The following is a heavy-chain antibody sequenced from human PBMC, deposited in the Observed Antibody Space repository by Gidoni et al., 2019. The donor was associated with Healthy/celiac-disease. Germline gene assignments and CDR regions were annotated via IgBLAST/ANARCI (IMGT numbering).Heavy chain of an antibody. CDR2: IYHSGST. CDR3: ARDPRTYYYDSSGPGAFDI. D-gene: IGHD3-22*01. J-gene: IGHJ3*02. CDR1: GGSISSSNW. V-gene: IGHV4-4*02. Sequence: QVQLQESGPGLVKPSGTLSLTCAVSGGSISSSNWWSWVRQPPGKGLEWIGEIYHSGSTNYNPSLKSRVTISVDKSKNQFSLKLSSVTAADTAVYYCARDPRTYYYDSSGPGAFDIWGQGTMVTVSS.